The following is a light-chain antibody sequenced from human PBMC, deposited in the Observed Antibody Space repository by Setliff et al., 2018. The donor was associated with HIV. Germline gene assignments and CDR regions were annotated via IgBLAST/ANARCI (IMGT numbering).Light chain of an antibody. J-gene: IGLJ3*02. CDR3: SSYTTTNTLV. Sequence: QSVLTQPASVSGSPGQSITISCTGTSSDIGAYDYVSWYRQHPGTAPKLLIYEVSNRPSGVSNRFSGSKSGNTASLTTSGLQAEDEADYYCSSYTTTNTLVFGGGTKVTVL. V-gene: IGLV2-14*01. CDR1: SSDIGAYDY. CDR2: EVS.